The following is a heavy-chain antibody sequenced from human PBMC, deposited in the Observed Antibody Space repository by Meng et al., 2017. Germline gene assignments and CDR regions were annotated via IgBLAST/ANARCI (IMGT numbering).Heavy chain of an antibody. Sequence: EVKWVVSGGGLVQPGGSLRLSCAASGFNFNNYWMHWVRQVPGKGLVWVSRISGDGSITNYADSVKGRFTISRDNAKNTLYLQMNSLRPEDTAAYYCLDEAPRSDYWGQGSLVTVSS. J-gene: IGHJ4*02. D-gene: IGHD1-1*01. CDR3: LDEAPRSDY. V-gene: IGHV3-74*01. CDR2: ISGDGSIT. CDR1: GFNFNNYW.